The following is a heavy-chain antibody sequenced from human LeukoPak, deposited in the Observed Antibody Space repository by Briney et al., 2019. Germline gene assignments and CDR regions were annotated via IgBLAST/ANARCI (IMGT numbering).Heavy chain of an antibody. Sequence: ASETLSLTCTVSADSISSSSYYWGWIRQPPGKGLEWIGSIYYSGSTYYNPSLKSRVTISVDTSNNQFSLKLTSVTAADTAVYYCARRLLRSGEFDHWGQGTLVTVSS. J-gene: IGHJ4*02. CDR3: ARRLLRSGEFDH. CDR2: IYYSGST. CDR1: ADSISSSSYY. D-gene: IGHD1-26*01. V-gene: IGHV4-39*01.